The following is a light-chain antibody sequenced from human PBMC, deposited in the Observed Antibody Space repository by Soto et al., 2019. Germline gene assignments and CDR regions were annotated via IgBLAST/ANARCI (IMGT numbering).Light chain of an antibody. CDR3: AAWDGSLNNVL. CDR2: GDN. J-gene: IGLJ2*01. V-gene: IGLV1-44*01. CDR1: GSSIGTNT. Sequence: QAVVTQPPSESGTPGQRVTISCSGSGSSIGTNTVNWYRQLPGTAPKLLIYGDNQRPSGVPDRFSGSKSGTSASLAISGLQSEDEADYYCAAWDGSLNNVLFGGGTKLTVL.